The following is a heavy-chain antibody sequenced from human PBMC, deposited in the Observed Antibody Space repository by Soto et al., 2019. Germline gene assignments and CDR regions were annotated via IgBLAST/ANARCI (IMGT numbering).Heavy chain of an antibody. Sequence: QITLKESGPTLVKPTQTLTLTCTFSGFSLTTNGVSVGWIRQPPGKALEWLALIYWDNDKRYSPSLKSRFTITKXXSXNXVVLTMTTMDPVDTATYYCAHSPRLTYGGARVFFDYWGQGTLVTVSS. CDR1: GFSLTTNGVS. V-gene: IGHV2-5*02. CDR2: IYWDNDK. CDR3: AHSPRLTYGGARVFFDY. J-gene: IGHJ4*02. D-gene: IGHD4-17*01.